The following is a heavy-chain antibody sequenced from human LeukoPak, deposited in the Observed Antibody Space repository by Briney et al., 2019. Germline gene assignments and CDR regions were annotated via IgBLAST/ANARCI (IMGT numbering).Heavy chain of an antibody. CDR2: IYSGGST. J-gene: IGHJ5*02. CDR3: VRDGEGAGISVNYWFDP. Sequence: PGGSLRLSCAASGFTVSSNYMSWVRQAPGKGLEWVSVIYSGGSTYYADSVKGRFTISRDNSKNTLYLQMNSLRAEDTAVYYCVRDGEGAGISVNYWFDPWGQGTLVTVSS. V-gene: IGHV3-53*01. D-gene: IGHD6-13*01. CDR1: GFTVSSNY.